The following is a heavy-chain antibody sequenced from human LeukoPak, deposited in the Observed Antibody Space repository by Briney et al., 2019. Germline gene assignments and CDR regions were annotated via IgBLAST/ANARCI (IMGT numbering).Heavy chain of an antibody. CDR2: ISSDGSST. Sequence: GGSLRLSCAASGFSFSTYWMHWVRQAPGKGLVWVSRISSDGSSTNYADSVKGRFTISRDNAKNTLYLQMNSLRAEDTAMYYCEGRYCSSTSCSTNWGQGTLVTVSS. D-gene: IGHD2-2*02. CDR1: GFSFSTYW. J-gene: IGHJ4*02. CDR3: EGRYCSSTSCSTN. V-gene: IGHV3-74*01.